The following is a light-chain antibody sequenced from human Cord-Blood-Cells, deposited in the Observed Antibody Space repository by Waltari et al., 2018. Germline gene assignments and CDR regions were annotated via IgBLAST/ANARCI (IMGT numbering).Light chain of an antibody. J-gene: IGKJ1*01. CDR3: MQGTHWPPWT. CDR2: KVS. Sequence: DVVMTQSPLSLPVTLGQPASITCSSSQSLVYSDGNTYLNWFPQRPGQSPRRLIYKVSNRDSGVPDRFSGSGSGTDFTLKISRVEAEDVGVYYCMQGTHWPPWTFGQGTKVEIK. CDR1: QSLVYSDGNTY. V-gene: IGKV2-30*01.